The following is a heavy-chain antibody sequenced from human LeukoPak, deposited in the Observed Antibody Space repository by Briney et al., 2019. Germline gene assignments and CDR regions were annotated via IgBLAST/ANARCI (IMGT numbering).Heavy chain of an antibody. Sequence: GGSLRLSCAASGFTFSSHAMSWVRRAPGKGLEWVSAISGSGGSTYYADCVKGRFTISRDNSKNTLYLQMNSLRAEDTAVYDCAKYGSAMDIRDYWGQGTLVTVSS. CDR2: ISGSGGST. V-gene: IGHV3-23*01. CDR3: AKYGSAMDIRDY. J-gene: IGHJ4*02. CDR1: GFTFSSHA. D-gene: IGHD2-2*03.